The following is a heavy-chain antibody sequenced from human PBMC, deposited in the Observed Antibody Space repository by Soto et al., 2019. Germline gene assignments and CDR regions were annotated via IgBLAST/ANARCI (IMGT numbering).Heavy chain of an antibody. Sequence: PSETLSLTCSVSGGSINHYYWGWSRQPPGKGLEFIGYIFYSGNTKYSPSLKSRLTISVDTSQNQFSLKLRSVTAADTAMYYCARIKLGYTYGSILDFWGQGILVTVSS. CDR2: IFYSGNT. CDR3: ARIKLGYTYGSILDF. D-gene: IGHD5-18*01. V-gene: IGHV4-59*01. CDR1: GGSINHYY. J-gene: IGHJ4*02.